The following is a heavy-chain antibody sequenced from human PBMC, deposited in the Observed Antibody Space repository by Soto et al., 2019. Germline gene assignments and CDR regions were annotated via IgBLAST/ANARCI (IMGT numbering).Heavy chain of an antibody. CDR3: ARDQSSSSFDY. D-gene: IGHD6-6*01. CDR2: IWYDGSNK. V-gene: IGHV3-33*01. J-gene: IGHJ4*02. Sequence: SLKRACAASGFTFSSYGMHLVRQAPGKGLEWVAVIWYDGSNKYYADSVKGRFTISRDNSKNTLYLQMNSLRAEDTAVYYCARDQSSSSFDYWGQGTLVTVSS. CDR1: GFTFSSYG.